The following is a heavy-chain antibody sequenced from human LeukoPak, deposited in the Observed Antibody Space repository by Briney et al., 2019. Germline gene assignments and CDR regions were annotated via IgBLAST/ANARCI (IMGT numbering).Heavy chain of an antibody. J-gene: IGHJ4*02. V-gene: IGHV4-59*08. CDR3: SRVRRDGYNPLDY. CDR2: IYYPGST. Sequence: SETLSLTCTVSGGSISSNYWSWIRQPPGKGLEWIGYIYYPGSTNYNPSLKSRVTISLDTSNKQFSLKLSSVTAADTAVYYCSRVRRDGYNPLDYWGQGTLVTVSP. D-gene: IGHD5-24*01. CDR1: GGSISSNY.